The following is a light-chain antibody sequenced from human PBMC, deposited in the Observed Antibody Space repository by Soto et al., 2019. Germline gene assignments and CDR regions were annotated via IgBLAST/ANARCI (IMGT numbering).Light chain of an antibody. CDR2: DAS. CDR3: QQYGSSF. J-gene: IGKJ4*01. CDR1: QSVSSIY. V-gene: IGKV3-20*01. Sequence: EIVLTQSPGTLSLSPGERATLSCRASQSVSSIYLAWYQQKPGQAPRLLMYDASSRATGIPDRFSGSGSGTDFTLTISRLEPEDFAVYYCQQYGSSFFGGGTKVEIK.